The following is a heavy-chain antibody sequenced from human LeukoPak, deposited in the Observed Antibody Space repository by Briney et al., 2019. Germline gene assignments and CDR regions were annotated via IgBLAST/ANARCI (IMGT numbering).Heavy chain of an antibody. V-gene: IGHV5-10-1*01. Sequence: GESLKISCTGSGYSFTNYWISWVRRMPGKGLEWMGRIDPGDSYTNYSPSFQGHVTISADKSIRTAYLQWSSLKASDTAMYYCAKRSYYDRSGREAFDIWGQGTMVTVSP. CDR1: GYSFTNYW. J-gene: IGHJ3*02. CDR2: IDPGDSYT. CDR3: AKRSYYDRSGREAFDI. D-gene: IGHD3-22*01.